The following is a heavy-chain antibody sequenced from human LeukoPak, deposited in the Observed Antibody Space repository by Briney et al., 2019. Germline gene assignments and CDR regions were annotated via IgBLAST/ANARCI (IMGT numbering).Heavy chain of an antibody. V-gene: IGHV4-34*01. CDR1: GGSFSGYY. J-gene: IGHJ4*02. CDR2: INHSGST. D-gene: IGHD3-16*02. Sequence: SETLSLTCAVYGGSFSGYYWSWIRQPPGKGLEWIGEINHSGSTNYNPSLKSRVTISVDTSKNQFSLKLSSVTAADTAVYYCARQGSTYDYVWGSYRYLDYWGQGTLVTVSS. CDR3: ARQGSTYDYVWGSYRYLDY.